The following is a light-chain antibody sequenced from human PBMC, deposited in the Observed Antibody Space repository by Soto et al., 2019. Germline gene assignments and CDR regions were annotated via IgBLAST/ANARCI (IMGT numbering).Light chain of an antibody. V-gene: IGKV3-15*01. J-gene: IGKJ2*01. CDR1: QSVTNS. Sequence: IVLTQSPGTLSLSPGERATLSCRASQSVTNSYLAWYQQKPGQAPRLLIFGASTRATGIPARFSGSGSGTEFTLTVSSLQSEDFAVYYCQQYNNWPLTFGQGTKVDIK. CDR3: QQYNNWPLT. CDR2: GAS.